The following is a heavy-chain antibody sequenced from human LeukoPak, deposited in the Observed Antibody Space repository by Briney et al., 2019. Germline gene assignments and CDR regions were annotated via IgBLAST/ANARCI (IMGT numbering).Heavy chain of an antibody. D-gene: IGHD4-17*01. Sequence: GGSLGLSCAASGFTFSSYSMNWVRQAPGKGLEWVSSISSSSSYIYYADSVKGRFTISRDNAKNSLYLQMNSLRAEDTAVYYCANPPTVTKTRFDSWGQGTLVTVSS. V-gene: IGHV3-21*04. J-gene: IGHJ5*01. CDR1: GFTFSSYS. CDR2: ISSSSSYI. CDR3: ANPPTVTKTRFDS.